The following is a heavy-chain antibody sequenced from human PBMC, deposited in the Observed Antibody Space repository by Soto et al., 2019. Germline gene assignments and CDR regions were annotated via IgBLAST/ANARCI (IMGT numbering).Heavy chain of an antibody. CDR1: GFTFDDYA. CDR2: ISWNSGSI. CDR3: APPFGQQLVSR. J-gene: IGHJ4*02. V-gene: IGHV3-9*01. Sequence: GGSLRLSCAASGFTFDDYAMHWVRQAPGKGLEWVSGISWNSGSIGYADSVKGRFTISRDNAKNSLYLQMNSLRAEDTALYYCAPPFGQQLVSRWGQGTLVTVSS. D-gene: IGHD6-13*01.